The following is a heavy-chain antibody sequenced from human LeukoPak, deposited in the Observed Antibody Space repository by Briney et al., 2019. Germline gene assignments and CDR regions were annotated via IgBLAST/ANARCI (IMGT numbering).Heavy chain of an antibody. J-gene: IGHJ3*02. CDR3: AKDKIPYGSGSSDAFDI. CDR2: IRYDGSNK. D-gene: IGHD3-10*01. Sequence: GGSLRLSCAASGFTFSSYGMHWVRQAPGKGLEWVAFIRYDGSNKYYADSVKGRFTISRDNSKNTLYLQMNSLRAEDKAVYYCAKDKIPYGSGSSDAFDIWGQGTMVTVSS. CDR1: GFTFSSYG. V-gene: IGHV3-30*02.